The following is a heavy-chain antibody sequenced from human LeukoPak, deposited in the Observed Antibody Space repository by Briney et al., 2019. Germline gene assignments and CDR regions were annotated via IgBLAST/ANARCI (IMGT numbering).Heavy chain of an antibody. CDR3: ARNTPRGYCSGGSCYEKYFQH. CDR2: IYHSGST. V-gene: IGHV4-38-2*02. J-gene: IGHJ1*01. CDR1: GYSISSGYY. D-gene: IGHD2-15*01. Sequence: SETLSLTCTVSGYSISSGYYWGWIRQPPGKGLEWIGSIYHSGSTYYNPSLKSRVTISVDTSKNQFSLKLSSVTAADTAAYYCARNTPRGYCSGGSCYEKYFQHWGQGTLVTVSS.